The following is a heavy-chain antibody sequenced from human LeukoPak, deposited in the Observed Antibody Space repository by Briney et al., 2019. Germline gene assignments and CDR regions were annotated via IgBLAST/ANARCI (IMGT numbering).Heavy chain of an antibody. V-gene: IGHV5-51*01. CDR3: ARQSATVLTKTGGAYYFDY. J-gene: IGHJ4*02. D-gene: IGHD4-17*01. Sequence: GESLKISCQGSGYSNSFTNYWIAWVRQMPGKGLEWMGIIYPGDSDARYSPSFQGQVTISADKSINTAYLQWSSLKASDTAIYYCARQSATVLTKTGGAYYFDYWGQGTLVTVSS. CDR2: IYPGDSDA. CDR1: GYSNSFTNYW.